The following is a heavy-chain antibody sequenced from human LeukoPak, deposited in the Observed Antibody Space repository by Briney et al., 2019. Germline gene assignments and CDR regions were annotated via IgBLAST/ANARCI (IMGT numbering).Heavy chain of an antibody. Sequence: SETLSLTCTVSGDSITNYYWSWVRQPPGKGLEWIGSIYYSGSTYYNPSLKSRVTISVDTSKNQFSLKLSSVTAADTAVYYCARADSVYYGSGSLLGGEAFDIWGQGTMVTVSS. CDR2: IYYSGST. J-gene: IGHJ3*02. D-gene: IGHD3-10*01. CDR3: ARADSVYYGSGSLLGGEAFDI. CDR1: GDSITNYY. V-gene: IGHV4-59*12.